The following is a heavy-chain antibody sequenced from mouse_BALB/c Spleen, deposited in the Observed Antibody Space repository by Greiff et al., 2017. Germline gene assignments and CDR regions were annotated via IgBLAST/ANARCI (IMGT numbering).Heavy chain of an antibody. V-gene: IGHV5-6-4*01. D-gene: IGHD3-1*01. CDR1: GFTFSSYT. CDR2: ISSGGSYT. Sequence: EVQVVESGGGLVKPGGSLKLSCAASGFTFSSYTMSWVRQTPEKRLEWVATISSGGSYTYYPDSVKGRFTISRDNAKNTLYLQMSSLKSEDTAMYYCTRVSTRGYAMDYWGQGTSVTVSS. J-gene: IGHJ4*01. CDR3: TRVSTRGYAMDY.